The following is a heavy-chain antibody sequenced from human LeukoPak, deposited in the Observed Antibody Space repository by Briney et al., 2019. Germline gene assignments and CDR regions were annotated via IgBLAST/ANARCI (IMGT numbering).Heavy chain of an antibody. CDR1: GGTFSSYA. V-gene: IGHV1-69*13. D-gene: IGHD1-26*01. J-gene: IGHJ3*02. CDR2: IIPIFGTA. CDR3: AREGGGSQGGAFDI. Sequence: ASVKVSCKASGGTFSSYAISWVRQAPGQGLEWMGGIIPIFGTANYAQKLQGRVTITADESTSTAYMELSSLRSEDTAVYYCAREGGGSQGGAFDIWGQGTTVTVSS.